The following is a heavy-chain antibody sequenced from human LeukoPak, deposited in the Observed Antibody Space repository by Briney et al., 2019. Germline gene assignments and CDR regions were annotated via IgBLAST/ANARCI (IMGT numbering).Heavy chain of an antibody. CDR2: VSADTGNT. CDR1: DSTFLAYI. D-gene: IGHD4-17*01. J-gene: IGHJ4*02. V-gene: IGHV1-18*01. CDR3: ATRGDFFDS. Sequence: ASVKVSCKASDSTFLAYIITWVRQAPGQGPEWMGWVSADTGNTDYAQKFQGRVTLTTDRSTKTAYMELKSLTIDDSAIYYCATRGDFFDSWGQGTLVTVSS.